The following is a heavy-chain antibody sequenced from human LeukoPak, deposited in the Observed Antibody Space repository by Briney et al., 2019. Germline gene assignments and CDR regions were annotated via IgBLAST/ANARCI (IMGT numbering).Heavy chain of an antibody. CDR1: GFTFSNYT. V-gene: IGHV3-23*01. CDR3: ARAQYSSSWTKFLGKSGGGSYYHYNGMDV. Sequence: PGGSLRLSCAASGFTFSNYTMSWVRQAPGKGLEWVSAITGSGGNTYYADSVKGRFTISRDNAKNSLYLQVDSLRAEDTAVYYCARAQYSSSWTKFLGKSGGGSYYHYNGMDVWGQGTTVTVSS. D-gene: IGHD6-13*01. J-gene: IGHJ6*02. CDR2: ITGSGGNT.